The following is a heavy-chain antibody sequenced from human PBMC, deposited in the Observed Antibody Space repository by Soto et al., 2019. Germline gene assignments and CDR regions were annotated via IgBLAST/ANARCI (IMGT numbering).Heavy chain of an antibody. J-gene: IGHJ6*02. CDR2: INTDGSST. V-gene: IGHV3-74*01. CDR3: AGAPYYYFGMDV. CDR1: GFTFSNYW. Sequence: EVQLVESGGNLVQPGGSLRLSCAASGFTFSNYWMHWVRQAPGKGLLWVSRINTDGSSTTYADSVKGRFTISRDNAKNTIYLEVNSLRAEDTTVYYCAGAPYYYFGMDVWGQGTTVTVSS.